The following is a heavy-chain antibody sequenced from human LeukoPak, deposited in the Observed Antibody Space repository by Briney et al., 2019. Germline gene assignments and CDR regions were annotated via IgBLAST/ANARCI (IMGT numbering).Heavy chain of an antibody. CDR2: IYHSGST. Sequence: SQTLSLTCAVSGGSISSGGYSWSWIRQPPGKGLEWIGYIYHSGSTYYNPSLKSRVTISVDRSKNQFSLKLSSVTAADTAAYYCARRVVVPAANWFDPWGQGTLVTVSS. J-gene: IGHJ5*02. D-gene: IGHD2-2*01. V-gene: IGHV4-30-2*01. CDR3: ARRVVVPAANWFDP. CDR1: GGSISSGGYS.